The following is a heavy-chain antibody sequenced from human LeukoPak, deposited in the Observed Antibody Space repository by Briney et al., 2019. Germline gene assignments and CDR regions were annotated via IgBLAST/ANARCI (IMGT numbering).Heavy chain of an antibody. V-gene: IGHV3-23*01. D-gene: IGHD2-2*01. CDR3: AKDIVVVPAAMEDYNWFDP. J-gene: IGHJ5*02. Sequence: PGGSLRLSCAASGFTFSSYAMSWVRQAPGKGLEWVSAISGSGGSTYYADSVKGRFTISRDNSKNTLYLQMNSLRAEDTAVYYCAKDIVVVPAAMEDYNWFDPWGQGTLGTVSS. CDR2: ISGSGGST. CDR1: GFTFSSYA.